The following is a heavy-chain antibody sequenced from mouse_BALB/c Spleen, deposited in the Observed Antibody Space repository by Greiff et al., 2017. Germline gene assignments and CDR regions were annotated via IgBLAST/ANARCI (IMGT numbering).Heavy chain of an antibody. Sequence: VQLKESGPGLVKPSQSLSLTCTVTGYSITSDYAWNWIRQFPGNKLEWMGYISYSGSTSYNPSLKSRISITRDTSKNQFFLQLNSVTTEDTATYYCARSDHYYGYDYWGQGTTLTVSS. CDR1: GYSITSDYA. CDR2: ISYSGST. V-gene: IGHV3-2*02. CDR3: ARSDHYYGYDY. D-gene: IGHD1-2*01. J-gene: IGHJ2*01.